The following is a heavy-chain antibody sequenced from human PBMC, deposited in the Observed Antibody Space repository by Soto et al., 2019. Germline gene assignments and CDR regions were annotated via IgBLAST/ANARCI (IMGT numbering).Heavy chain of an antibody. V-gene: IGHV4-4*07. J-gene: IGHJ3*02. CDR1: GGSISSYY. D-gene: IGHD2-15*01. Sequence: SETLSLTCTVSGGSISSYYWGWIRQPAGKGLEWIGRIYTSGSTNYNPSLKSRVTMSVDTSKNQFSLKLSSVTAADTAVYYCARDECSGGSCYSSGGQNDAFDIWGQGTMVTVSS. CDR2: IYTSGST. CDR3: ARDECSGGSCYSSGGQNDAFDI.